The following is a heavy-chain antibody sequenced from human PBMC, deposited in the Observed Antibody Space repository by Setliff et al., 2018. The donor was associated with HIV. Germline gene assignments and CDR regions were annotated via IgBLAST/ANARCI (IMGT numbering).Heavy chain of an antibody. CDR1: GDSISRDY. J-gene: IGHJ3*02. CDR2: FSFSADN. V-gene: IGHV4-59*01. CDR3: ARAFRPNDAFDT. Sequence: SETLSLTCTASGDSISRDYWSWIRQPPGKGLEWIGYFSFSADNKYNPSLQSRVAISGDTSKNQFSLTLNSLTAADTALYYCARAFRPNDAFDTWGQGTMVTVSS.